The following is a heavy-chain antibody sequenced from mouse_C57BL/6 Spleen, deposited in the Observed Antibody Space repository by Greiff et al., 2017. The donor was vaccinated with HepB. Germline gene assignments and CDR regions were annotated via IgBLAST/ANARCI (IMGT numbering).Heavy chain of an antibody. J-gene: IGHJ4*01. CDR1: GYAFSSSW. D-gene: IGHD1-1*01. V-gene: IGHV1-82*01. Sequence: VKLMESGPELVKPGASVKISCKASGYAFSSSWMNWVKQRPGKGLEWIGRIYPGDGDTNYNGKFKGKATLTADKSSSTAYMQLSSLTSEDSAVYFCARDGGTTGIDYAMDYWGQGTSVTVSS. CDR2: IYPGDGDT. CDR3: ARDGGTTGIDYAMDY.